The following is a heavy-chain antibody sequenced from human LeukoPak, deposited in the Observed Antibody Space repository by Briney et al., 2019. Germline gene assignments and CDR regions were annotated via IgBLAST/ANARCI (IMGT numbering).Heavy chain of an antibody. Sequence: GGSLRLSCAASGFTFSSCAVSWVRQAPGKGLEWVSTIIDSGNSIYYADSVKGRFTISRDNSKNTLYLQMNSLRAEDTAVYYCAKDQNYFDYWGQGTLVTVSS. CDR3: AKDQNYFDY. CDR2: IIDSGNSI. J-gene: IGHJ4*02. CDR1: GFTFSSCA. V-gene: IGHV3-23*01.